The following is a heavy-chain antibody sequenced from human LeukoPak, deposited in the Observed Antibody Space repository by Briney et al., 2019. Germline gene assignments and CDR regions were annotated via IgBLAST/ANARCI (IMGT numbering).Heavy chain of an antibody. D-gene: IGHD3-16*01. Sequence: PGGSLRLSCAASGFTVSSHYMNWVRQAPGKGLEWISVIFSGGSTFYADSVKGRFTFSRDNSKNTLYLQMNSLRAEDTAVYYCARDHAAYYDYVWGSHRDYFDYWGQGTLVTVSS. J-gene: IGHJ4*02. V-gene: IGHV3-66*01. CDR3: ARDHAAYYDYVWGSHRDYFDY. CDR2: IFSGGST. CDR1: GFTVSSHY.